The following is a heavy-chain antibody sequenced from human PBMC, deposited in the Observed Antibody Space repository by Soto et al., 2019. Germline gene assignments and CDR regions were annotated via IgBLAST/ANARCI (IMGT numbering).Heavy chain of an antibody. D-gene: IGHD6-13*01. Sequence: QVQLVESGGGVVQPGTSLRLSCEASGFTFSSYGMHWVRQAPGKGLECVALVWYDGSNKNYGDSVKGRFTISRDDTKSSLDLQMNSLRVEDTAIYYCARDRQLGSFDLWGQGTLVTVSS. J-gene: IGHJ4*02. CDR2: VWYDGSNK. V-gene: IGHV3-33*01. CDR3: ARDRQLGSFDL. CDR1: GFTFSSYG.